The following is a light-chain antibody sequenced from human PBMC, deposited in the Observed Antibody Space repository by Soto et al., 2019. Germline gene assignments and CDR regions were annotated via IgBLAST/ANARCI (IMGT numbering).Light chain of an antibody. CDR2: GAS. CDR1: QSISNN. CDR3: LHYYEWPRWS. V-gene: IGKV3-15*01. J-gene: IGKJ1*01. Sequence: EIVMTQSPATLSVSPGERATLSCRSSQSISNNLAWYQQQPGQPPRLLIYGASTTATGIPDRFSGSGTGTEFTLTISSLQSEDFAVYYCLHYYEWPRWSFGQGTKVDIK.